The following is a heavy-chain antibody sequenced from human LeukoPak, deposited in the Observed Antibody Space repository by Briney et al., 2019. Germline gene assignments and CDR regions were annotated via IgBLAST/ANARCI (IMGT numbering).Heavy chain of an antibody. J-gene: IGHJ5*02. V-gene: IGHV4-34*01. Sequence: SETLSLTYAVYGGSFNGYYWSWIRPSPGKGLEWIGEINHSGDTNYSPSLKNRVTISVDTSKNRFSLKVTSVTAADTAVYFCARGDAGHCSSTTCFGMRWFDPWGQGTLVAVSS. D-gene: IGHD2-2*01. CDR1: GGSFNGYY. CDR2: INHSGDT. CDR3: ARGDAGHCSSTTCFGMRWFDP.